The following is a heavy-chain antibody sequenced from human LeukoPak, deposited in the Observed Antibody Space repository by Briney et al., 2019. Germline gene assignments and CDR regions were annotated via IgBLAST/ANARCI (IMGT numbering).Heavy chain of an antibody. CDR3: AREQGVLDY. V-gene: IGHV4-61*02. J-gene: IGHJ4*02. CDR1: GGSISSGSYY. Sequence: SETLSLTCTVSGGSISSGSYYWSWIRQPAGKGLEWIGRIYTSGYTNYNPSLKSRVTISVDTSKNQFSLKLSSATAADTAVYYCAREQGVLDYWGQGALVTVSP. CDR2: IYTSGYT. D-gene: IGHD6-6*01.